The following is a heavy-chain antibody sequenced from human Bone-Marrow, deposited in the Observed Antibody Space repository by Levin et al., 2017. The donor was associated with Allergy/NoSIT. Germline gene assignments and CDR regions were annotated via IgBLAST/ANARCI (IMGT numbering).Heavy chain of an antibody. V-gene: IGHV3-53*01. CDR3: ARDRGYDYGRSGDY. CDR1: GFTVSSNY. Sequence: GESLKISCAASGFTVSSNYMSWVRQAPGKGLEWVSVIYSGGSTYYADSVKGRFTISRDNSKNTLYLQMNSLRAEDTAVYYCARDRGYDYGRSGDYWGQGTLVTVSS. CDR2: IYSGGST. D-gene: IGHD5-12*01. J-gene: IGHJ4*02.